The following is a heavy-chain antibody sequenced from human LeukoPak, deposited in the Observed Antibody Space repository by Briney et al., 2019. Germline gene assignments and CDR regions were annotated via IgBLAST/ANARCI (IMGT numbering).Heavy chain of an antibody. CDR1: GFTFSSYA. J-gene: IGHJ4*02. V-gene: IGHV3-30-3*01. Sequence: GRSLRLSCAASGFTFSSYAMHWVRQAPGKGLEWVAVISYDGSNKYYADSVNGRFTISRDNSKNTQFLQMNSLRGEDTAVYYCLGYCSGGNCYSGAHWGQGTLVTV. CDR2: ISYDGSNK. CDR3: LGYCSGGNCYSGAH. D-gene: IGHD2-15*01.